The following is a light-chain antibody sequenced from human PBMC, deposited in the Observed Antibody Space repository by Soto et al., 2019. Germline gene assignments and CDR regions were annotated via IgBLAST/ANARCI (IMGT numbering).Light chain of an antibody. Sequence: DIQMTQSPSSLSASVGDRVTVTCRASQSISSYLNWYQHKPGKAANLLFYAATTLQSGVPSRFSGSESGTYFTLTISSLQPEDFATYYCQQSYSNPPTFGQGTKGDI. CDR1: QSISSY. CDR3: QQSYSNPPT. CDR2: AAT. V-gene: IGKV1-39*01. J-gene: IGKJ1*01.